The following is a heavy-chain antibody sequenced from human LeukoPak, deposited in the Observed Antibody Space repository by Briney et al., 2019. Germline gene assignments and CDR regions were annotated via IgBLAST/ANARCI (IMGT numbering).Heavy chain of an antibody. D-gene: IGHD3-10*01. CDR3: ARGLRNYYGSGSYFEPFDY. Sequence: KPSETLSLTCAVYGGSFNGYYWSWIRQPPGKGLEWIGEINHSGSTNYNPSLKSRVTISVDTSKNQFSLKLSSVTAADTAVYYCARGLRNYYGSGSYFEPFDYWGQGTLVTVSS. CDR2: INHSGST. CDR1: GGSFNGYY. V-gene: IGHV4-34*01. J-gene: IGHJ4*02.